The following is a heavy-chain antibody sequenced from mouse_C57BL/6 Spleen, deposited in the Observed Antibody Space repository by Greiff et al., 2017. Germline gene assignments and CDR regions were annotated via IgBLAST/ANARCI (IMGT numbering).Heavy chain of an antibody. V-gene: IGHV14-3*01. J-gene: IGHJ1*03. Sequence: VQLQQPVAELVRPGASVKLSCTASGFNIKNSYMHWVKQRPEQGLAWIGRIDPANGNTKYAPKFQGKATITADTSSNAAYLQLSSLTSEDTAIYYCARSEVQLRAYFDVWGTGTTVTVSS. D-gene: IGHD1-1*01. CDR2: IDPANGNT. CDR3: ARSEVQLRAYFDV. CDR1: GFNIKNSY.